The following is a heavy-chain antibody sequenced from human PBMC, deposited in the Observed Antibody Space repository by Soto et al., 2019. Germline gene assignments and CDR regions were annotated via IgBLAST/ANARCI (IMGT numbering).Heavy chain of an antibody. D-gene: IGHD3-3*01. CDR1: GGSISSGDYY. J-gene: IGHJ5*02. CDR2: IYYSGST. V-gene: IGHV4-30-4*01. Sequence: PSETLSLTCTVSGGSISSGDYYWSWIRQPPGKGLEWIGYIYYSGSTYYNPSLKSRVTISVDTSKNQFSLKLSSVTAADTAVYYCARAWSIFGVVTTRFDPWGQGNLVTVSS. CDR3: ARAWSIFGVVTTRFDP.